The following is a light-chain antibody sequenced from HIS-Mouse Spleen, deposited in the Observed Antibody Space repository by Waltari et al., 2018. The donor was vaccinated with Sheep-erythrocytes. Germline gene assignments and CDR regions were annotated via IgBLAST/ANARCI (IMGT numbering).Light chain of an antibody. J-gene: IGKJ4*01. CDR1: QSLLHSNGYNY. V-gene: IGKV2-28*01. CDR2: AAS. Sequence: DIVMTQSPLSLPVTPGEPASISCRSSQSLLHSNGYNYLDWYLQKPGQSPQLLIYAASTLQSGVPSRFSGSGSGTEFTLTISSLQPEDFATYYCQQLNSYPLTFGGGTKVEIK. CDR3: QQLNSYPLT.